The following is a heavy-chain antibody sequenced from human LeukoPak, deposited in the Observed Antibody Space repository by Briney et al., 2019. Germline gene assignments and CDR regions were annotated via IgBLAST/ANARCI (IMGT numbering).Heavy chain of an antibody. CDR1: GFTFNSFA. CDR3: AKSLGVGGYSRYKGFDQ. D-gene: IGHD3-16*02. CDR2: ISGSDGSS. J-gene: IGHJ4*02. V-gene: IGHV3-23*01. Sequence: GGSLRLSCAASGFTFNSFAMNWVRQAPGKGLGWVSSISGSDGSSHYADFVKGRFTISRDNSKNTLHLQMNSLRAEDTAVYYCAKSLGVGGYSRYKGFDQWGQGTLVTVSS.